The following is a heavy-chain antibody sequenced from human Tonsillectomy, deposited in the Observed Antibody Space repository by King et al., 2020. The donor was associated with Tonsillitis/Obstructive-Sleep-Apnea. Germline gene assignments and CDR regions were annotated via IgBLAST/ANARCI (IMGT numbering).Heavy chain of an antibody. CDR2: INPYSGGT. CDR3: ARMEAARRDYYSDY. V-gene: IGHV1-2*02. D-gene: IGHD6-6*01. Sequence: QLVQSGAEVKKPGASVKVSCKASGYTFTGYYVHWVRQAPGEGLEWMGWINPYSGGTNYAQKFQGRVTLTRDTSISTAYMELSRLRSDDTAVYYCARMEAARRDYYSDYWGQGTLVTVSS. J-gene: IGHJ4*02. CDR1: GYTFTGYY.